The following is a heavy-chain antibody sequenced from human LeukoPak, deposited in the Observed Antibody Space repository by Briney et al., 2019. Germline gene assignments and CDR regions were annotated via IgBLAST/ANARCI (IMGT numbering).Heavy chain of an antibody. CDR1: GGSFSGYY. D-gene: IGHD6-19*01. V-gene: IGHV4-34*01. Sequence: SETLSLTCAVYGGSFSGYYWSWIRQPPGKGLEWIGEINHSGSTNYNPSLKSRVTISVDTSKNQFSLKLSSVTAADTAVYYCARGGWYFYYYYMDVWGKGTTVTVSS. CDR3: ARGGWYFYYYYMDV. CDR2: INHSGST. J-gene: IGHJ6*03.